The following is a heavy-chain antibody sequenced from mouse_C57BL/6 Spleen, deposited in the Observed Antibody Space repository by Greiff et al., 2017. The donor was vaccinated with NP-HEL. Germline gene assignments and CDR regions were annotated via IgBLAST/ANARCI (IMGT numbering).Heavy chain of an antibody. CDR3: ARNWDGYYLAWFAY. CDR1: GFSLTSYG. J-gene: IGHJ3*01. Sequence: QVQLQQSGPGLVQPSQSLSITCTVSGFSLTSYGVHWVRQSPGKGLEWLGVIWSGGSTDYNAAFISRLSISKDNSKSQVFFKMNSLQADDTAIYYCARNWDGYYLAWFAYWGQGTLVTVSA. V-gene: IGHV2-2*01. D-gene: IGHD2-3*01. CDR2: IWSGGST.